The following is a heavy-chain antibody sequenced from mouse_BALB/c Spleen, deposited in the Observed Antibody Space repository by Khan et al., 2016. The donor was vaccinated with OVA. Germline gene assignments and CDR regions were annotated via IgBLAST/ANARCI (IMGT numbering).Heavy chain of an antibody. J-gene: IGHJ2*01. CDR1: GFSLTSDG. CDR2: IWGDGST. CDR3: AKLRVFYCDS. Sequence: VQLQESGPGLVAPSQSLSITCTVSGFSLTSDGVSWVRQPPGKGLEWLGVIWGDGSTNYHSALRSRLSIRKDNSKSQVFLKLDSLQTDDTATYYDAKLRVFYCDSGGQGTTLTVSS. V-gene: IGHV2-3*01.